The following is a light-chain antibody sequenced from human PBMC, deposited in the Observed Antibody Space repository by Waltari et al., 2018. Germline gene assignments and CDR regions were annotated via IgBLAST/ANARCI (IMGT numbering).Light chain of an antibody. Sequence: QSALTQPPSASGSPGQSVNVSCTGTSSDVGGYHYVSWYQHHPGKAPKLMIYEVNKRPSGVPDRFSGSKSGNTASLTVSGLQAGDEADYCSSNAGSNNLLFGGGTKLTVL. V-gene: IGLV2-8*01. CDR2: EVN. CDR1: SSDVGGYHY. CDR3: SSNAGSNNLL. J-gene: IGLJ2*01.